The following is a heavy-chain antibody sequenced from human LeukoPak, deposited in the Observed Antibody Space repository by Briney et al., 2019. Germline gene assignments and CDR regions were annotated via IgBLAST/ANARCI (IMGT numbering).Heavy chain of an antibody. CDR3: ARVTYSSSWPIYYYYGMDV. CDR1: GRSISGYY. J-gene: IGHJ6*04. Sequence: SETLSLTCTVSGRSISGYYWSWIRQPPGKGLEWIGYIYYSGSTNYNPSLKSRVTISVDTSKNQFSLKLSSVTAADTAVYYCARVTYSSSWPIYYYYGMDVWGKGTTVTVSS. CDR2: IYYSGST. D-gene: IGHD6-13*01. V-gene: IGHV4-59*01.